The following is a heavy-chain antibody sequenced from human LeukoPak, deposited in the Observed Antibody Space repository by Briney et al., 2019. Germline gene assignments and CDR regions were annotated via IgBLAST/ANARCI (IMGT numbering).Heavy chain of an antibody. CDR3: ARDHPGSGWYVDY. D-gene: IGHD6-19*01. CDR2: ISGSGGSP. V-gene: IGHV3-23*01. J-gene: IGHJ4*02. CDR1: GFTFGSYA. Sequence: GGSLRLSCAASGFTFGSYAMGWVRQAPGEGLEWVSGISGSGGSPYYTDSVKGRFTISKDNSKDTLYLQMNSLRDEDTAVYYCARDHPGSGWYVDYWGQGILVTVSS.